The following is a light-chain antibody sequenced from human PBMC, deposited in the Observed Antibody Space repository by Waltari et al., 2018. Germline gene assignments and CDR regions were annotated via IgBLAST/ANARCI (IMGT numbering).Light chain of an antibody. V-gene: IGKV1-5*03. CDR1: QSISNW. CDR3: QQYNISPYT. Sequence: DIQMTKSPSTLPASVGDRVTFTCRASQSISNWLAWYQQKPGKAPKVLIYKSFTLQSGVPSRFSGSGSETEFTLTISSLQPDDFATYYCQQYNISPYTFGQGTTLEI. CDR2: KSF. J-gene: IGKJ2*01.